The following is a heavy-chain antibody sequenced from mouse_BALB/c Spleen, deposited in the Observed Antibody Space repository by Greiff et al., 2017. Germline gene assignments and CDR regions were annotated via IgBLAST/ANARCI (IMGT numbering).Heavy chain of an antibody. Sequence: VQLQQSGPELVKPGASVKMSCKASGYTFTSYVMHWVKQKPGQGLEWIGYINPYNDGTKYNEKFKDKATLTADKSSSTVYMELSRLTSEDSAVYFCARHEDLFDYWGQGTTLTVSS. CDR2: INPYNDGT. CDR1: GYTFTSYV. CDR3: ARHEDLFDY. V-gene: IGHV1-14*01. J-gene: IGHJ2*01.